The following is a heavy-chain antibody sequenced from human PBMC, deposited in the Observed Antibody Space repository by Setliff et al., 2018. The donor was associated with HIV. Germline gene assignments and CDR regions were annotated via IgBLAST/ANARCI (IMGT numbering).Heavy chain of an antibody. D-gene: IGHD6-6*01. V-gene: IGHV4-61*01. CDR1: GDSVSSASYY. Sequence: SQTLSLPCPVSGDSVSSASYYWSWIRQPPGKGLEWIGYIYYSGTTKYNPSLKSRVTISVDTSKNQFSLKLSSVTAADTAVYYCASEAWTSYRSSSGYYYYDMDVWGKGTTVTVSS. CDR2: IYYSGTT. CDR3: ASEAWTSYRSSSGYYYYDMDV. J-gene: IGHJ6*03.